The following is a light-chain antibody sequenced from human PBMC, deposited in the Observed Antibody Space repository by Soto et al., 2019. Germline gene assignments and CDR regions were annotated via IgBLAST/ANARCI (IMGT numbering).Light chain of an antibody. CDR1: QGVGSN. J-gene: IGKJ4*01. CDR2: DAS. Sequence: IVVTQSSATLSVSPGEGVTLSCRASQGVGSNLAWYQQRPGQAPRLLIYDASTRATGIPDRFSGSGSGTEFTLTISSLQSEDFAVYYCQQFNIWPHMLSFGGGTKLEMK. V-gene: IGKV3-15*01. CDR3: QQFNIWPHMLS.